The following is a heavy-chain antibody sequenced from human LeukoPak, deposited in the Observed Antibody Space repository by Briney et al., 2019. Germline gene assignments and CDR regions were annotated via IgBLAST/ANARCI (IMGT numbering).Heavy chain of an antibody. V-gene: IGHV3-30*03. J-gene: IGHJ4*02. CDR2: ISYDGSNK. D-gene: IGHD3-10*01. Sequence: QTGGSLRLSCAASGFTFSSYGMHWVRQAPGKGLEWVAVISYDGSNKYYADSVKGRFTISRDNAKNSLYLQMNSLRVEDTAVYYCVGDLGSYWPLDFWGQGTLVTVSS. CDR3: VGDLGSYWPLDF. CDR1: GFTFSSYG.